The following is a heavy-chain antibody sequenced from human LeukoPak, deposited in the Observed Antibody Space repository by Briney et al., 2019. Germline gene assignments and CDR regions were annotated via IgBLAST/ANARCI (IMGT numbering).Heavy chain of an antibody. CDR1: GFTFSDYY. V-gene: IGHV3-11*01. CDR2: ISSSGSTI. J-gene: IGHJ4*02. D-gene: IGHD2-2*01. Sequence: GGSLRLSCAASGFTFSDYYMSWIRQAPGKGLEWGSYISSSGSTIYYADSVKGRFTISRDNAKNSLYLQMNSLRAEDTAVYYCARDLYCSSTSCYEREFDYWGQGTLVTVSS. CDR3: ARDLYCSSTSCYEREFDY.